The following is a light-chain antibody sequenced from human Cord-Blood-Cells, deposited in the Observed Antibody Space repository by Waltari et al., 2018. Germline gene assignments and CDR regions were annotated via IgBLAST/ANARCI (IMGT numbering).Light chain of an antibody. CDR2: GKN. CDR3: NSRDSSGNHWV. J-gene: IGLJ3*02. CDR1: SIRSSY. Sequence: SSELTQDSAVSVALGQTVRITCQGDSIRSSYASWYQQKPGQAPVLVIYGKNNRPSGIPDRFSGSSSGNTASLTFTGAQAEDEADYYCNSRDSSGNHWVFGGGTKLTVL. V-gene: IGLV3-19*01.